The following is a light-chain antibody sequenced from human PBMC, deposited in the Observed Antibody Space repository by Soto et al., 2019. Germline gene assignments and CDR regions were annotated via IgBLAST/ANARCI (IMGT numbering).Light chain of an antibody. Sequence: AIQLTQSPSSLSASVGDRVTITCRASQGISSALAWYQQKPGKTPKLLIYDASTLESGVPSRFSGSRSGTDFTLTISSLQPEDFATYYCQQFNGYPLLTFGGGTKVEIK. J-gene: IGKJ4*01. CDR1: QGISSA. CDR2: DAS. V-gene: IGKV1-13*02. CDR3: QQFNGYPLLT.